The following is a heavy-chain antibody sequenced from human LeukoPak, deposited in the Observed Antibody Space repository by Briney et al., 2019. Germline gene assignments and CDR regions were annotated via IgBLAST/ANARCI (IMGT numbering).Heavy chain of an antibody. V-gene: IGHV5-51*01. Sequence: GESLKISCKGSGYSFTSYWIGWVRQMPGKGLEWMGIIYPGDSDTRYSPSFQGQVTISADKSISTAYLQWSSLKASDTAWYYCARGYLAAFDAFDIWGQGTMVTVSS. CDR1: GYSFTSYW. CDR2: IYPGDSDT. J-gene: IGHJ3*02. D-gene: IGHD3-22*01. CDR3: ARGYLAAFDAFDI.